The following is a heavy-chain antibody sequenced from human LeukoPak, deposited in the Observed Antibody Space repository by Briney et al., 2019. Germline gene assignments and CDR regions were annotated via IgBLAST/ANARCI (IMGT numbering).Heavy chain of an antibody. Sequence: PGGSLRLSCAASGFTFSSYAMSWVRQAPGKGLEWVSGITGSGGNTNYADSVKGRFTISRDNAKNSLFLRMNSLRAEDTAVYYCARKDGDYVDLWGRGTLVTVSS. CDR3: ARKDGDYVDL. D-gene: IGHD4-17*01. V-gene: IGHV3-23*01. J-gene: IGHJ2*01. CDR2: ITGSGGNT. CDR1: GFTFSSYA.